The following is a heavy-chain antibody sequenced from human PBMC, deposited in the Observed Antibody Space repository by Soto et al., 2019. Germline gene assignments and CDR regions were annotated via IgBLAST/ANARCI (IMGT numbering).Heavy chain of an antibody. CDR1: GGTFSSYA. CDR2: IIPIFGTA. Sequence: QVQLVQSGAEVKKPGFSVKVSCKASGGTFSSYAISWVRQAPGQGLEWMGGIIPIFGTANYAQKFQGRVTSNADESTRTAYMELSSLRSEATAVYYCARDQSGDGYNHDGAFDIWGQGTMVTVSS. D-gene: IGHD5-12*01. CDR3: ARDQSGDGYNHDGAFDI. J-gene: IGHJ3*02. V-gene: IGHV1-69*01.